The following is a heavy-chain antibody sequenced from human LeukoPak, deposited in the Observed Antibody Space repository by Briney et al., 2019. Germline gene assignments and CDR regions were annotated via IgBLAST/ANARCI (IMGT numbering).Heavy chain of an antibody. CDR3: ARVNNRAAAGTLPGDY. CDR1: GDIFTSYG. Sequence: EASVKVSCKASGDIFTSYGISWVRQAPGQGLEWMGWTSAYNGNTNSAQQFQGRLSMSTDTSTSTAYMELRSLRSDDTAVYYCARVNNRAAAGTLPGDYWGQGTLVTVSS. D-gene: IGHD6-13*01. CDR2: TSAYNGNT. V-gene: IGHV1-18*04. J-gene: IGHJ4*02.